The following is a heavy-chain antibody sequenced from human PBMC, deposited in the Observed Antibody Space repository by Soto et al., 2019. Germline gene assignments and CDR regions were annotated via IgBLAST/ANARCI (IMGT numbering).Heavy chain of an antibody. CDR2: IVVGSGST. CDR1: GLTFSSSA. D-gene: IGHD5-12*01. CDR3: AAPPNRDAYNYGY. V-gene: IGHV1-58*01. J-gene: IGHJ4*02. Sequence: SVKVSCKASGLTFSSSAVQWVRQARGQRLEWIGWIVVGSGSTKYAQQFQERVTITRDMSTSTAYMELSSLRSEDTAVYYCAAPPNRDAYNYGYWGQGTLVTV.